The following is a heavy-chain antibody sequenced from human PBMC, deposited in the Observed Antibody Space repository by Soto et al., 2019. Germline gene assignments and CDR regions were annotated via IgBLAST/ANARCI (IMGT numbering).Heavy chain of an antibody. CDR3: ARDQGLQSYYYYGMDV. J-gene: IGHJ6*02. CDR2: IIPIFGTA. Sequence: QVQLVQSGAEVKKPGSSVKVSCKASGGTFGTYAITGWGQAPGQGLGGRGGIIPIFGTANYAQKFQGRVTITADESTSTAYMELSSLRSEDTAVYYCARDQGLQSYYYYGMDVWGQGTTVTVSS. V-gene: IGHV1-69*12. D-gene: IGHD4-4*01. CDR1: GGTFGTYA.